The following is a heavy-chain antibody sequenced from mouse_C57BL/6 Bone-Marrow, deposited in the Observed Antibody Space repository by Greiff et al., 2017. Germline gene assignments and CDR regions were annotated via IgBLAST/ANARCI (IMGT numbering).Heavy chain of an antibody. CDR3: TPDYYGSRGNY. CDR2: IDPENGDT. CDR1: GFNIKDDY. D-gene: IGHD1-1*01. V-gene: IGHV14-4*01. J-gene: IGHJ2*01. Sequence: EVKLMESGAELVRPGASVKLSCTASGFNIKDDYMHWVKQRPEQGLEWIGWIDPENGDTEYASKFQGKATITADTSSTTAYLQLSSLTSEDTAVYYCTPDYYGSRGNYWGQGTTLTVSS.